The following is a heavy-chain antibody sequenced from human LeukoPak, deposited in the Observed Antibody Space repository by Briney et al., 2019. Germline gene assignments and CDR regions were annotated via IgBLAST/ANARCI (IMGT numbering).Heavy chain of an antibody. CDR2: TYYRTKLYK. V-gene: IGHV6-1*01. J-gene: IGHJ6*03. Sequence: SQPLSITCAISVDSVYNNSAAWKWIRQSRSRGLDWLVRTYYRTKLYKHYAVSVKNRITIIQDTSENEFNLQQNSVNPKDTAVYYCARAKLDLRDYHDYYMDDWGKGTMVTVSS. D-gene: IGHD1-7*01. CDR3: ARAKLDLRDYHDYYMDD. CDR1: VDSVYNNSAA.